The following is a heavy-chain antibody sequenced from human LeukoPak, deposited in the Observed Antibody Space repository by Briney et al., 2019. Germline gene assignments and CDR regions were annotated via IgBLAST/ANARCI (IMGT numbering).Heavy chain of an antibody. CDR2: ISGSGGST. V-gene: IGHV3-23*01. CDR1: GFTFSSYA. J-gene: IGHJ4*02. Sequence: TGGSLRLSCAASGFTFSSYAMSWVRQAPGKGLEWVSAISGSGGSTYYADSVKGRFTISRDNSKNTLYLQMNSLRAEDTAVYYCAKAKDSGWYAFYFDYWGQGTLVTVSS. D-gene: IGHD6-19*01. CDR3: AKAKDSGWYAFYFDY.